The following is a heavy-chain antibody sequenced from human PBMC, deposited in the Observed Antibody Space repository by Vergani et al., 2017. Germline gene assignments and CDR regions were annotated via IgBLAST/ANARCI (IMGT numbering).Heavy chain of an antibody. CDR2: IIPIFGTA. CDR1: GYTFTSYA. V-gene: IGHV1-69*01. D-gene: IGHD2-15*01. J-gene: IGHJ1*01. CDR3: ARAPSVVGKVYFQH. Sequence: QVQLVQSGSELKKPGASVKVSCKASGYTFTSYAMNWVRQAPGQGLEWMGGIIPIFGTANYAQKFQGRVTITADESTSTAYMELSSLRSEDTAVYYCARAPSVVGKVYFQHWGQGTLVTVSS.